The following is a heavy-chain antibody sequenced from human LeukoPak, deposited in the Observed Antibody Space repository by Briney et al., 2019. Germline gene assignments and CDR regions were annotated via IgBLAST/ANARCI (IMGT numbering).Heavy chain of an antibody. CDR1: GYTFTSYD. Sequence: ASVKVSCKASGYTFTSYDINWVRQATGQGLEWMGWMNPNSGNTGYAQKFQGRVTMTRNTSISTAYMELSSLRSEDTAVYYCARYYYDSSGYYRYYYGMDVWGQGTTVTVSS. J-gene: IGHJ6*02. D-gene: IGHD3-22*01. V-gene: IGHV1-8*01. CDR3: ARYYYDSSGYYRYYYGMDV. CDR2: MNPNSGNT.